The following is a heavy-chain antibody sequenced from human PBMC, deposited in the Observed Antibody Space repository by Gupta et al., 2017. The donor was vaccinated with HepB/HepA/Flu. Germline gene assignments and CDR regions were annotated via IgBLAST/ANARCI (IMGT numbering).Heavy chain of an antibody. CDR1: GFIFSVQA. Sequence: EVQLLESGGGLVQRGGSLKLSFAASGFIFSVQALSLVRPDTGKGLEWVSGISAGGGATYYADSVKGRFTISRDNDKNILNLQMNSLRDEDTANYFCAKGSGKYYYDSSGYNCEESWGQGSQVTVTS. J-gene: IGHJ4*02. CDR3: AKGSGKYYYDSSGYNCEES. D-gene: IGHD3-22*01. V-gene: IGHV3-23*01. CDR2: ISAGGGAT.